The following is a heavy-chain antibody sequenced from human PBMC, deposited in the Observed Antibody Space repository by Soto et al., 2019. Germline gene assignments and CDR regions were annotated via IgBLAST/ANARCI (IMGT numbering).Heavy chain of an antibody. CDR2: INSDGSST. J-gene: IGHJ4*02. Sequence: GGSLRLSCAASGFTFSSYWMHWVRQAPGKGLVWVSRINSDGSSTSYADSVKGRFTISRDNAKNTLYLQMNSLRAEDTAVYYCARVVYSSSSFVYRGSSYGHRGNDYWGQGTLVTVSS. V-gene: IGHV3-74*01. CDR1: GFTFSSYW. D-gene: IGHD5-18*01. CDR3: ARVVYSSSSFVYRGSSYGHRGNDY.